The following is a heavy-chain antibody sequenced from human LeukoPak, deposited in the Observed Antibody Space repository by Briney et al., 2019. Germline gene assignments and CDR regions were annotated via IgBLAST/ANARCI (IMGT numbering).Heavy chain of an antibody. D-gene: IGHD2-2*01. CDR2: IIPIFHTA. Sequence: ASVKVSCKASGGTFSSYAISWVRQAPGPGLEWMGGIIPIFHTANYAQKFQGRVTITADESTSTAYMELSSLRSEDTAVYYCARALGAPDQLLGTYYYGMEVWGKGATVTVSS. J-gene: IGHJ6*04. CDR3: ARALGAPDQLLGTYYYGMEV. V-gene: IGHV1-69*01. CDR1: GGTFSSYA.